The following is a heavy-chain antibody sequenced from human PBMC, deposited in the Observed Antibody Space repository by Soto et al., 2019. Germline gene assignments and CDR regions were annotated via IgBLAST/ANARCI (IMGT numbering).Heavy chain of an antibody. V-gene: IGHV1-18*01. D-gene: IGHD2-21*02. J-gene: IGHJ5*02. CDR2: ISAYNGNT. CDR1: GYTFTSYG. CDR3: ARDDQVVTAIPREARGWFDP. Sequence: ASVKVSCKASGYTFTSYGISWVRQAPGQGLEWMGWISAYNGNTNYAQKLQGRVTMTTDTSTSTAYMELRSLRSDETAVYYCARDDQVVTAIPREARGWFDPWGQGTLVTVSS.